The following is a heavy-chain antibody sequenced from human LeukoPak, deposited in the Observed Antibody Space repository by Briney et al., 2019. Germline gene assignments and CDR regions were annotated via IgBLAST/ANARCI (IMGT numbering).Heavy chain of an antibody. CDR1: GLTFSDYY. Sequence: PGGSLRLSCAASGLTFSDYYMSWIRQAPGKGLELVSYISSSGSTIYYADSVKGRFTISRDNAKNSLCLQMNSLRAEDTAVYYCASSDDAFDIWGQGTMVTVSS. J-gene: IGHJ3*02. D-gene: IGHD3-10*01. CDR2: ISSSGSTI. V-gene: IGHV3-11*04. CDR3: ASSDDAFDI.